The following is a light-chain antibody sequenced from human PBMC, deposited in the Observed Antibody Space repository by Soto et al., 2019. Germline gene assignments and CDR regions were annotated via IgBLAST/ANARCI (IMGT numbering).Light chain of an antibody. J-gene: IGKJ4*01. CDR3: HQRSSWPRA. CDR2: DTS. V-gene: IGKV3-11*01. CDR1: QNIDTY. Sequence: EIVLTQSPATLSLSLGERATLSCRTSQNIDTYLVWYQQKPGQPPRLLIYDTSKRATGVPDRFSGSGSGTDFTLTISSLAPEDFALYYCHQRSSWPRAFGGGTKVEI.